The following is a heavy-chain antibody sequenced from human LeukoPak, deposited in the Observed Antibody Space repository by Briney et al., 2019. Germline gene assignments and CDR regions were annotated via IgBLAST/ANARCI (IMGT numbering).Heavy chain of an antibody. D-gene: IGHD3-22*01. CDR1: GGSISSSNYY. CDR2: IYYSGST. V-gene: IGHV4-39*01. CDR3: ARPNSSGYPYYFDY. Sequence: SETLSLTCTVSGGSISSSNYYWGWIRQPPGKGLEWIGSIYYSGSTYYNPSLKSRVTISVDTSKNQFSLKLTSVTAADTAVYYCARPNSSGYPYYFDYWGQGTLVTVSS. J-gene: IGHJ4*02.